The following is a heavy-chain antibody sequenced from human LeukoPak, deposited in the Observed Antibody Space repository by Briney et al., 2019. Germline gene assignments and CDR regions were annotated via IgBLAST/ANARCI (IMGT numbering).Heavy chain of an antibody. CDR3: ATGSSPPMPDHYYGMDV. Sequence: SETLSLTCTVSGGSISSYYWSWIRQPPGKGLEWIGYIYYSGSTNYNPSLKSRVTISVDTSKNQFSLKLSSVTAADTAVYYCATGSSPPMPDHYYGMDVWGQGTTVTVSS. V-gene: IGHV4-59*01. CDR2: IYYSGST. D-gene: IGHD3-10*01. J-gene: IGHJ6*02. CDR1: GGSISSYY.